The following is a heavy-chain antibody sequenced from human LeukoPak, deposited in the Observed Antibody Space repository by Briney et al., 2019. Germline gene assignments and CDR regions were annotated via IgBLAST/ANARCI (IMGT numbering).Heavy chain of an antibody. J-gene: IGHJ6*02. D-gene: IGHD3-10*01. Sequence: SETLSLTCTVSGGSISNYYWSWIRQPPGKGLEWIGYISDRGSTSYTPSLKSRVTISVDTSKNQFSLKLSSVTAADTAVYYCARFGPITDSGMDVWGQGTTVTVSS. CDR1: GGSISNYY. V-gene: IGHV4-59*01. CDR3: ARFGPITDSGMDV. CDR2: ISDRGST.